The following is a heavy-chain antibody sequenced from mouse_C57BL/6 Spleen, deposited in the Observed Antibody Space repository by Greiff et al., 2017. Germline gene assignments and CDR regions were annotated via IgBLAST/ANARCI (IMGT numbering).Heavy chain of an antibody. J-gene: IGHJ4*01. CDR1: GYTFTSYW. CDR3: ARSLIYYYGSSSYYAMDY. Sequence: VQLQQSGAELAKPGASVKLSCKASGYTFTSYWMHWVKQRPGQGLEWIGYINPSSGYTKYNQKFKDKATLTADKSSSTAYMQLSSLTYEDSAVYYCARSLIYYYGSSSYYAMDYWGQGTSVTVSS. D-gene: IGHD1-1*01. V-gene: IGHV1-7*01. CDR2: INPSSGYT.